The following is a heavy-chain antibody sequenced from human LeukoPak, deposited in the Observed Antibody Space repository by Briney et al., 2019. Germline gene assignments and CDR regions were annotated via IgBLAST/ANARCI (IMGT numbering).Heavy chain of an antibody. J-gene: IGHJ6*02. Sequence: GGSLRLSCAASGFTFSDYALSWVHQSPGKGLEWVSAISGSTDSTYYEDSVKGRFTISRDNSKNMLYLQMNSLRVEDAAVYYCAKDSFVVEPPAIYGMDVWGQGTTVTVS. V-gene: IGHV3-23*01. CDR1: GFTFSDYA. CDR3: AKDSFVVEPPAIYGMDV. D-gene: IGHD2-2*01. CDR2: ISGSTDST.